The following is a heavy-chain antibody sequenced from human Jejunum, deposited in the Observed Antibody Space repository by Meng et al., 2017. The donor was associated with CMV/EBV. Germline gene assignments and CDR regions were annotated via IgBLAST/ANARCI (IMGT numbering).Heavy chain of an antibody. V-gene: IGHV3-21*01. CDR3: ARAPLTPLAIEGAFDY. CDR1: TFSSYT. Sequence: TFSSYTMTWVRPAPGKGLEWVSSISSYNNYIYYSHSVTGRFTTSRDDAKNSLYLQMNSLSAEDAAVYYCARAPLTPLAIEGAFDYWGQGALVTVSS. D-gene: IGHD2-21*01. J-gene: IGHJ4*02. CDR2: ISSYNNYI.